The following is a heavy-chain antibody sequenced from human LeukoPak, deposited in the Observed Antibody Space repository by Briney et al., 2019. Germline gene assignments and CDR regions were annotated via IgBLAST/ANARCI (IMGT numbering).Heavy chain of an antibody. D-gene: IGHD6-13*01. Sequence: GGSLRLSCAASGFAFSSYAMHWVRQAPGKGLEWVAIISYDGIIEDYSDSVKGRFTISRDNFKNTLFLQMNSLRAEDTAVYYCASPAGGSGYSSSLHYFDYWGQGTLVTVSS. V-gene: IGHV3-30*04. CDR2: ISYDGIIE. CDR1: GFAFSSYA. CDR3: ASPAGGSGYSSSLHYFDY. J-gene: IGHJ4*02.